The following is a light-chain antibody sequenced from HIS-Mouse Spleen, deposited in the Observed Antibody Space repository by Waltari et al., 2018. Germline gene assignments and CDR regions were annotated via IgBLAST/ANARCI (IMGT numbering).Light chain of an antibody. CDR1: SSDVGGYNY. J-gene: IGLJ2*01. CDR2: EVS. V-gene: IGLV2-14*01. CDR3: SSYTSSSTVV. Sequence: QSALTQPASVSGSPGQSITISCTGTSSDVGGYNYVSWYQQHPGKAPKLMIYEVSNRPSGVSNLVSGSKSGNTASLTISGLQAEDEADYYCSSYTSSSTVVFGGGTKLTVL.